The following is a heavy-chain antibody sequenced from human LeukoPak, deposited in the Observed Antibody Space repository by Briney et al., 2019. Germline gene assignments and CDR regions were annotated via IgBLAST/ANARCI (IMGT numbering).Heavy chain of an antibody. J-gene: IGHJ4*02. D-gene: IGHD3-10*01. V-gene: IGHV4-59*04. Sequence: SETLSLTCTVSGGSISSYYWSWIRQPPGKGLGWIGYIYYSGSTYYNPSLKSRVTISVDTSKNQFSLQLNSVTPEDTAVYYCARGPGALLHWGQGILVTVSS. CDR3: ARGPGALLH. CDR1: GGSISSYY. CDR2: IYYSGST.